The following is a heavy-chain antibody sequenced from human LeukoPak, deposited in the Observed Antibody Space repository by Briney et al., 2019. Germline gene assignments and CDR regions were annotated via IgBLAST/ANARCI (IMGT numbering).Heavy chain of an antibody. J-gene: IGHJ4*02. CDR1: GXTFSNYD. Sequence: PGRSLRLSWAASGXTFSNYDMHWVRQAPGKGPEWVAVIWYDGSAKYYVDSVKGRFTISRDNSKNTLYLQMNRLRAEDTAVYYCARVRGYYFDYWGQGTLVTVSS. V-gene: IGHV3-33*01. CDR3: ARVRGYYFDY. CDR2: IWYDGSAK.